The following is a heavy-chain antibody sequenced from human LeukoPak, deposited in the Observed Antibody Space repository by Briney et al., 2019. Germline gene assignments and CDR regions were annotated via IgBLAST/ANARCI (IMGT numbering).Heavy chain of an antibody. V-gene: IGHV3-53*01. CDR3: ASGGMGARKFYSDPFHY. D-gene: IGHD2-21*01. CDR2: LYSAGST. CDR1: GFTVSSNY. Sequence: PGGSLRLSCAASGFTVSSNYMSWVRQAPGKRLEWVSILYSAGSTYYADSVRGRFTISRDSSKNTVCLQMISLRAEDTAVYYCASGGMGARKFYSDPFHYWGQGTLVTVSS. J-gene: IGHJ4*02.